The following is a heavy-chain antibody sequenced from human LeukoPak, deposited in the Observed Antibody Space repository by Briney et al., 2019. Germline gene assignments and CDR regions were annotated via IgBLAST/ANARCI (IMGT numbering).Heavy chain of an antibody. V-gene: IGHV3-23*01. CDR3: ASQLPNGWSFFDY. J-gene: IGHJ4*02. Sequence: GGSLRLSCAASGFTFSSYAMSWVRQAPGKGLEWVSGISGSGSSTYYADSVKGRFTISRDNSKNTLYLQMNSLRVEDTAVYFCASQLPNGWSFFDYWGQGNLVTVSS. CDR1: GFTFSSYA. D-gene: IGHD6-19*01. CDR2: ISGSGSST.